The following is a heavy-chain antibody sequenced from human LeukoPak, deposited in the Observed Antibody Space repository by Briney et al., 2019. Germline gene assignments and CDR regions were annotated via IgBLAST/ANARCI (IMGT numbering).Heavy chain of an antibody. D-gene: IGHD4-23*01. J-gene: IGHJ4*02. CDR1: GFTFSSYG. CDR3: AREGPYGGNPNGDPFDY. V-gene: IGHV3-33*01. Sequence: GRSLRLSCAASGFTFSSYGMHWVRQAPGKGLEWVAVIWYDGSNKYYADSVKGRFTISRDNSKNTLYLQMNSLRAEDTAVYYCAREGPYGGNPNGDPFDYWGQGTLVTVSS. CDR2: IWYDGSNK.